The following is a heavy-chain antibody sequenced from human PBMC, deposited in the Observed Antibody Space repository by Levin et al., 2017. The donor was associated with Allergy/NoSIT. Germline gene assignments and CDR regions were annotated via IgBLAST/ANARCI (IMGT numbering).Heavy chain of an antibody. D-gene: IGHD4-17*01. J-gene: IGHJ4*02. CDR1: GGSISSYY. V-gene: IGHV4-59*01. CDR3: ARGAPSGDYNY. Sequence: TSETLSLTCTVSGGSISSYYWSWIRQPPGKGLEWIGYIYYSGSTNYNPSLKSRVTISVDTSKNQFSLKLSSVTAADTAVYYCARGAPSGDYNYWGQGTLVTVSS. CDR2: IYYSGST.